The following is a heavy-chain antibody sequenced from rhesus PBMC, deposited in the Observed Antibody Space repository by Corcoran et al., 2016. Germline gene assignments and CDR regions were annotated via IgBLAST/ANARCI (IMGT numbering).Heavy chain of an antibody. CDR3: ATRPAEAGPFDY. D-gene: IGHD1-1*01. V-gene: IGHV5-43*01. J-gene: IGHJ4*01. Sequence: QLVQSGAEVKRPGESLRISCKTSGYSFTGSWISWVRQMPGKGLEWMRDLNAGGSVTRFRPSFQGQDPISADKSITTAYQRWSSLKASDTATCYCATRPAEAGPFDYWGQGILVTVSS. CDR2: LNAGGSVT. CDR1: GYSFTGSW.